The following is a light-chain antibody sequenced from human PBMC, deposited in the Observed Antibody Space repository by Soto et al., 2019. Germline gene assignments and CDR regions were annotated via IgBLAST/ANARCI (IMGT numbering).Light chain of an antibody. CDR2: EVS. CDR1: SSAVGGYNY. V-gene: IGLV2-14*01. Sequence: QSVLTQPASVSGSPGQSLTISCTGTSSAVGGYNYVSWYQQHPGKAPKLMIYEVSNRPSGVSNRFSGSKSGNTASLTISGLQAEDEADSYCSSYTSSSTLVFGGGTQLT. J-gene: IGLJ2*01. CDR3: SSYTSSSTLV.